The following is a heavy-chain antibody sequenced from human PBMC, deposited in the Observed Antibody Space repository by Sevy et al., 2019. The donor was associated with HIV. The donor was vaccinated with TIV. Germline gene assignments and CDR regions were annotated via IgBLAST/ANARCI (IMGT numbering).Heavy chain of an antibody. CDR1: GFTFSSYA. CDR3: VKGSSGWYPGYFQH. V-gene: IGHV3-64D*06. J-gene: IGHJ1*01. D-gene: IGHD6-19*01. CDR2: ISSNGGST. Sequence: GGSLRLSCSASGFTFSSYAMHWVRQAPGKGLEYVSAISSNGGSTYYVDSVKGRFTISRDNSKNTLYLQMSSLRAEDTAVYYCVKGSSGWYPGYFQHWGQGTLVTVSS.